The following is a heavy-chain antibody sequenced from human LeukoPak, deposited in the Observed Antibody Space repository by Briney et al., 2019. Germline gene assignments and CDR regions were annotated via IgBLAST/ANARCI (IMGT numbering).Heavy chain of an antibody. CDR1: GFTFSNYT. CDR2: ITSSSTYM. J-gene: IGHJ5*02. CDR3: AKLLDTYGDWFDA. V-gene: IGHV3-21*01. Sequence: GGSLRLSCVASGFTFSNYTMNWVRQTPGKGLEWVSSITSSSTYMYYADSVKGRFTISRDNAKNSLYLQMNSLKAEDTAVYYCAKLLDTYGDWFDAWGQGTLVTVSS. D-gene: IGHD5-18*01.